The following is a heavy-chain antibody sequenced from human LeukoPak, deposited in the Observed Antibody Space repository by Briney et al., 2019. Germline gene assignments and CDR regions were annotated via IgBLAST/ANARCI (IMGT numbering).Heavy chain of an antibody. J-gene: IGHJ4*02. CDR1: GFTFRSHA. V-gene: IGHV3-23*01. CDR2: IYENGGTT. CDR3: AKDGGLWVSAHWGDS. Sequence: GGSLRLSCVGSGFTFRSHAMSWVRQAPEKGLEFVSGIYENGGTTYYADSVKGRFTVSRDDSKNTLYLQMNSLRAEDTAVYYCAKDGGLWVSAHWGDSWGRGTLVTVSS. D-gene: IGHD7-27*01.